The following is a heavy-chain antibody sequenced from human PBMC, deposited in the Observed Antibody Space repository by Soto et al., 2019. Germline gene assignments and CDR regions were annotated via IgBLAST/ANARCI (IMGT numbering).Heavy chain of an antibody. V-gene: IGHV1-24*01. CDR3: ATDGRRGYYPYYFDY. Sequence: ASVKVSCKVSGYTLTELSMHWVRQAPGKGLEWMGGFDPEDGETIYAQKFQGRVTMTEDTSTDTAYMELSSLRSEDMAVYYCATDGRRGYYPYYFDYWGQGTLVTVSS. CDR1: GYTLTELS. CDR2: FDPEDGET. J-gene: IGHJ4*02. D-gene: IGHD3-22*01.